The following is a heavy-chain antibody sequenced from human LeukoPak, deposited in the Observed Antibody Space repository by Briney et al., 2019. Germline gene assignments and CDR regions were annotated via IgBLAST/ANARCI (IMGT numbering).Heavy chain of an antibody. CDR1: GFTFSNAW. V-gene: IGHV3-15*01. D-gene: IGHD6-13*01. J-gene: IGHJ4*02. CDR2: IKSKTDGGTT. CDR3: TTDPGYSSSWYFDY. Sequence: PGGSLRLSCAASGFTFSNAWMSWVRQAPGKGLEWVGRIKSKTDGGTTDYAAPVKGRFTISRDDSKNTLYLQMNSLKTEDTAVYYCTTDPGYSSSWYFDYWGQGTLVTVSS.